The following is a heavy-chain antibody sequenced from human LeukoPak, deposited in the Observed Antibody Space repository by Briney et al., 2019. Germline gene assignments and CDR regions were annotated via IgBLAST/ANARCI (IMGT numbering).Heavy chain of an antibody. J-gene: IGHJ5*02. Sequence: SQTLSLTCTVSGGSISSGSHYWSWIRQYPGKGLEWVGYIYYSGTPYYNPSLESRVTISVDTSKNQFSLKLNSVTAADTAAYYCARAVVGGGNWFDPWGQGTLVTVSS. D-gene: IGHD2-15*01. CDR2: IYYSGTP. CDR1: GGSISSGSHY. V-gene: IGHV4-31*03. CDR3: ARAVVGGGNWFDP.